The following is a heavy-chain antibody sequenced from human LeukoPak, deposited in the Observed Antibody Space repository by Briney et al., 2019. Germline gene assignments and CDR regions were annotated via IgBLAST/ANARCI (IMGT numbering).Heavy chain of an antibody. V-gene: IGHV4-34*01. CDR1: GGSFSGYY. CDR2: INHSGST. CDR3: ARTSIAARPDDY. J-gene: IGHJ4*02. D-gene: IGHD6-6*01. Sequence: PSETLSLTCAVYGGSFSGYYWSWIRQPPGKGLEWIGEINHSGSTNYNPSLKSRVTISVDTSKNQFSLKLSSVTAADTAVYYCARTSIAARPDDYWGQGTLVTVSS.